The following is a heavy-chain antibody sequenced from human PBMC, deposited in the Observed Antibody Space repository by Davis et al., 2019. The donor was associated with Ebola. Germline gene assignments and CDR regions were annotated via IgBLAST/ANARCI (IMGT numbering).Heavy chain of an antibody. CDR3: ARLDFAGHYYYYGMDV. Sequence: GESLKISCKGSGYSFTSYWIGWVRQMPGKGLEWMGIIYPGDSDTRYSPSFQGQVTISADKSISTAYLQWSSLKASDTAMYYCARLDFAGHYYYYGMDVWGQGTTVTVSS. V-gene: IGHV5-51*01. J-gene: IGHJ6*02. CDR2: IYPGDSDT. CDR1: GYSFTSYW. D-gene: IGHD3-3*01.